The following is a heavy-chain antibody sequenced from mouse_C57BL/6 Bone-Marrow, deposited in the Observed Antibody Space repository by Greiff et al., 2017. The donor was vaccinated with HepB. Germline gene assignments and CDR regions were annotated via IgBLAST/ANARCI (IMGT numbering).Heavy chain of an antibody. V-gene: IGHV15-2*01. Sequence: VQLQQSGSELRSPGSSVKLSCKDFDSEVFPIAYMSWVRQKPGHGFEWIGGILPSIGRTIYGEKFEDKATLDADTLSNTAYLELNSLTSEDSAIYYCAKGVIYYGNYGFAYWGQGTLVTVSA. CDR2: ILPSIGRT. CDR3: AKGVIYYGNYGFAY. CDR1: DSEVFPIAY. D-gene: IGHD2-1*01. J-gene: IGHJ3*01.